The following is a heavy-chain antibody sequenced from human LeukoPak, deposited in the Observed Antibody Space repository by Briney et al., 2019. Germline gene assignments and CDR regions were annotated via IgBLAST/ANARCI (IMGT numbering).Heavy chain of an antibody. D-gene: IGHD2-15*01. J-gene: IGHJ4*02. CDR2: IFPGDSDT. V-gene: IGHV5-51*01. CDR1: EYSFATHW. Sequence: SGESLKISCKGSEYSFATHWIGWVRQMPGQGLEWMGIIFPGDSDTRYSPSFQGQVTISADKSISTAYLQWSSLKASDTAIYYCASEYCSGGNCYFDYWGQGTLVTVSS. CDR3: ASEYCSGGNCYFDY.